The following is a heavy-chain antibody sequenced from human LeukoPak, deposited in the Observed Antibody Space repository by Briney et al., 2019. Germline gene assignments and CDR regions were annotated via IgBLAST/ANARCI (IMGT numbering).Heavy chain of an antibody. CDR1: GGSISSYY. CDR2: IYTSGST. D-gene: IGHD6-13*01. V-gene: IGHV4-4*07. Sequence: SETLSLTCTVSGGSISSYYWSWIRQPAGKGLEWIGRIYTSGSTNCNPSLKSRVTMSVDTSKNQFSLKLSSVTAADTAVYYCARDGVSSSWTYYYYYGMDVWGQGTTVTVSS. CDR3: ARDGVSSSWTYYYYYGMDV. J-gene: IGHJ6*02.